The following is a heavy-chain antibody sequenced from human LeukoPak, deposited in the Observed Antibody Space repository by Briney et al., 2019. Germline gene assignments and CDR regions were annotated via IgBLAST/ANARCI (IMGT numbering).Heavy chain of an antibody. V-gene: IGHV3-30*18. J-gene: IGHJ6*03. CDR3: ANDRQELLGSDYFYYMDV. Sequence: PGGSLRLSCAASGFSFSNYGFHWVRQAPGKGLEWVAVMSHDGSNKYYAGSVKGRFTISRDNSKNTLYLQMNSLRPEDTALYYCANDRQELLGSDYFYYMDVWGKGTTVTVSS. CDR2: MSHDGSNK. D-gene: IGHD1-7*01. CDR1: GFSFSNYG.